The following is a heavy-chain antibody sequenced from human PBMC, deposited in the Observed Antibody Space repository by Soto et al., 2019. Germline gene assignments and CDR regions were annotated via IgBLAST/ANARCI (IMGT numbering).Heavy chain of an antibody. Sequence: QVVLLQSGAEVMEPGSSVRVSCEVSGSTFNNFAFSWVRQAPGHGPEWMGGIVVISNTADYSQRFQDRVTITADTSTNTLYMELGSLTFEDTAVYYCARAIKRWEVHYYFDYWGQGTLVTVS. CDR3: ARAIKRWEVHYYFDY. D-gene: IGHD1-26*01. J-gene: IGHJ4*02. V-gene: IGHV1-69*06. CDR2: IVVISNTA. CDR1: GSTFNNFA.